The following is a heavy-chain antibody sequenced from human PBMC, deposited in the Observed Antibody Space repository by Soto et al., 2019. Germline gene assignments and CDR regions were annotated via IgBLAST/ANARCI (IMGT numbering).Heavy chain of an antibody. CDR3: ARGSGAAVLDWFDP. D-gene: IGHD6-13*01. CDR2: INHSGST. Sequence: QVQLQQWGAGLLKPSETLSLTCAVYGGSFSGYYWSWIRQPPGKGLEWIGEINHSGSTNYNPSLKSRVTISVDTSKNLFSLKLRSVTAADTAVYYCARGSGAAVLDWFDPWGQGTLVTVSS. CDR1: GGSFSGYY. V-gene: IGHV4-34*01. J-gene: IGHJ5*02.